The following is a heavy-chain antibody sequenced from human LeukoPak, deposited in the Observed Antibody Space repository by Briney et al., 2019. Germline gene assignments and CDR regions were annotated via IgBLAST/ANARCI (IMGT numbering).Heavy chain of an antibody. V-gene: IGHV3-48*01. Sequence: GGSLRLSCAASGFTFSSYSMNWVRQAPGKGLEWVSYISSSSSTIYYADSVKGRFTISRDNAKKSLYLQMNSLRAEDSAVYYCARDRLHYGEYEKTFDYWGQGTLVTVSS. CDR2: ISSSSSTI. J-gene: IGHJ4*02. D-gene: IGHD4-17*01. CDR3: ARDRLHYGEYEKTFDY. CDR1: GFTFSSYS.